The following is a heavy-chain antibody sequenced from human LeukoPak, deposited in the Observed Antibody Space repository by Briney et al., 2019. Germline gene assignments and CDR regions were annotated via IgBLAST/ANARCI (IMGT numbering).Heavy chain of an antibody. CDR1: GYTFTSYD. J-gene: IGHJ6*03. D-gene: IGHD2-21*02. Sequence: ASVKVSCKASGYTFTSYDINWVRQATGQGLEWMGWMIPNSGNTGYAQKFQGRVTMTRNTSISTAYMELSSLRSEDTAVYYCARVYVAAYCGGDCSARYYYYMDVWGKGTTVTVSS. CDR3: ARVYVAAYCGGDCSARYYYYMDV. V-gene: IGHV1-8*01. CDR2: MIPNSGNT.